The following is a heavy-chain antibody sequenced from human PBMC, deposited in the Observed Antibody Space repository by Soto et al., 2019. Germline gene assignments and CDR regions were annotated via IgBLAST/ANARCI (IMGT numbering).Heavy chain of an antibody. V-gene: IGHV4-59*08. Sequence: SETLSLTCTVSGGSISSYYWSWIRQPPGKGLEWIGYIYYSGSTNYNPSLKSRVTISVDTSKNQFSLKLSSVTAADTAVYYCAIHSSGSAHIWFGELSNYYYGMDVWGQGTTVT. J-gene: IGHJ6*02. CDR3: AIHSSGSAHIWFGELSNYYYGMDV. CDR1: GGSISSYY. CDR2: IYYSGST. D-gene: IGHD3-10*01.